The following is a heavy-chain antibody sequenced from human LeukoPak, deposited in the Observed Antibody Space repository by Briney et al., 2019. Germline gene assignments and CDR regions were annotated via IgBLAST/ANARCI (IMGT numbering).Heavy chain of an antibody. CDR1: GGSISGYY. CDR2: INHSGST. CDR3: ARGDIPDY. D-gene: IGHD2-2*02. J-gene: IGHJ4*02. V-gene: IGHV4-34*01. Sequence: PSETLSLTCAVYGGSISGYYWSWIRQPPGKGLEWIGEINHSGSTNYNPSLKSRVTISVNTSKNQFSLKLSSVTAADTAVYYCARGDIPDYWGQGTLVTASS.